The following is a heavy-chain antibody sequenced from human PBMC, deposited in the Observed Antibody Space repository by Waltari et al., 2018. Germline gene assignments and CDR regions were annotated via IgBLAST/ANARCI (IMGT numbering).Heavy chain of an antibody. J-gene: IGHJ5*01. V-gene: IGHV4-59*01. CDR1: GGSIRSYY. CDR3: ARAMDGWFDY. Sequence: QVQLQESGPGLVKPSETLSLTCTVSGGSIRSYYWSWIRQPPGKGLEWIGYIYYSGSTNYNPSLKSRVTISVDTSKNQFSLKLSSVTAADTAVYYCARAMDGWFDYWGQGTLVTVSS. CDR2: IYYSGST. D-gene: IGHD2-2*03.